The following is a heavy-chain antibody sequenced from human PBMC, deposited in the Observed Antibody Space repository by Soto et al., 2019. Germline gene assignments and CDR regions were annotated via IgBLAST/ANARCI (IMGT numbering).Heavy chain of an antibody. Sequence: QVQLVESGGGVVQPGRSLRLSCAASGFTFSSYGMHWVRQAPGKGLEWVAVISYDGSNNYYDDSVKRRFTISRDNTKNTLYLQMNSIRAQDTVVYYCEKDEDYYSYGMHVLAQGNNVTASS. D-gene: IGHD2-15*01. CDR2: ISYDGSNN. CDR3: EKDEDYYSYGMHV. J-gene: IGHJ6*02. CDR1: GFTFSSYG. V-gene: IGHV3-30*18.